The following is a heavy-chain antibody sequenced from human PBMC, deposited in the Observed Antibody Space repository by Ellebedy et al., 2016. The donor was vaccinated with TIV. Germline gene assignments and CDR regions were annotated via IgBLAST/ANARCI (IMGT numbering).Heavy chain of an antibody. Sequence: PGGSLRLSCEASGFAFRTYSMIWVRPAPGTGLEWVSSISGNTKYIYYADSVKGRFAISRDNARNSLYLEMKSLRAEDTGVYYCARPGGQSSDRKGSWGQGTMVTVSS. CDR1: GFAFRTYS. J-gene: IGHJ5*02. V-gene: IGHV3-21*03. CDR2: ISGNTKYI. D-gene: IGHD6-25*01. CDR3: ARPGGQSSDRKGS.